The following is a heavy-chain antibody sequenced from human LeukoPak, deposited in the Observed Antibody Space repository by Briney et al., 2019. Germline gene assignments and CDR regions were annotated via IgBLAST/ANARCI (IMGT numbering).Heavy chain of an antibody. V-gene: IGHV1-69*06. CDR1: GGTFTSYA. CDR3: ARTGYSSSWYYYYYMDV. D-gene: IGHD6-13*01. J-gene: IGHJ6*03. Sequence: ASVKVSCKASGGTFTSYAISWVRQAPGQGLEWMGGIIPIFGTANYAQKFQGRVTITADKSTSTAYMELSSLRSEDTAVYYCARTGYSSSWYYYYYMDVWGKGTTVTISS. CDR2: IIPIFGTA.